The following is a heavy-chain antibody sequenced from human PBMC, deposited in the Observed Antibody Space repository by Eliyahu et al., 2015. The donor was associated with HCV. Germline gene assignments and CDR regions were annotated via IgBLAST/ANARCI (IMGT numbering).Heavy chain of an antibody. J-gene: IGHJ4*02. CDR3: TRTFGGNIDS. CDR2: TYYRSKWFN. D-gene: IGHD3-16*01. V-gene: IGHV6-1*01. Sequence: QVQLHQSGPGLVKPSQTLSLTCAISGDSVSSNSASWNWIRQSPSRGLEWLGRTYYRSKWFNNYAVALKSRITINPDTSKNQFSLQLNSVTPEDAALYYCTRTFGGNIDSWGQGTLVTVSS. CDR1: GDSVSSNSAS.